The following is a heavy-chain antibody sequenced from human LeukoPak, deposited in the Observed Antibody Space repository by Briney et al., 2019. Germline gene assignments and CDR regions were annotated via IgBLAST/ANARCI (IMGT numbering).Heavy chain of an antibody. CDR1: GYTFTSYG. J-gene: IGHJ4*02. CDR3: ARDVCGASCSTPDY. Sequence: ASVKVSCKASGYTFTSYGISWVRQAPGQGLEWMGWISAYNGNTNYAQKLQGRVTMTTDTSTSTAYMELRSLRSDDTAVYYCARDVCGASCSTPDYWGQGTLVTVSS. V-gene: IGHV1-18*04. CDR2: ISAYNGNT. D-gene: IGHD2-15*01.